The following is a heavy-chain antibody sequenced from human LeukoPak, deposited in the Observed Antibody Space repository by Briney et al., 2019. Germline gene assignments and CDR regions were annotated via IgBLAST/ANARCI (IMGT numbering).Heavy chain of an antibody. V-gene: IGHV1-2*02. Sequence: AASVNVSCRSSGYTFTVYYMHWVRQAPGQGFEWMGWINHNSGGTNYAQKFQGRATMTRDTSISTAYMELSRLRSDDTAVYYCARGATIAAFDIWGQGTMVTVSS. D-gene: IGHD5-12*01. CDR3: ARGATIAAFDI. CDR2: INHNSGGT. J-gene: IGHJ3*02. CDR1: GYTFTVYY.